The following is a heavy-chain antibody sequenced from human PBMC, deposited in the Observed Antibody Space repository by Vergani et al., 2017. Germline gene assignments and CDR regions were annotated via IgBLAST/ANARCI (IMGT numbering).Heavy chain of an antibody. CDR1: GFTFSSYA. CDR2: ISGSGGST. V-gene: IGHV3-23*01. CDR3: AKGPPRVVIAIPFDY. J-gene: IGHJ4*02. D-gene: IGHD2-21*01. Sequence: EVQLLESGGGLVQPGGSLRPSCAASGFTFSSYAMSWVRQAPGKGLEWVSAISGSGGSTYNGDSVKGRFTISRDNTKNTLYLQMNSLRAGDTAVYYCAKGPPRVVIAIPFDYWGQGTLVTVSS.